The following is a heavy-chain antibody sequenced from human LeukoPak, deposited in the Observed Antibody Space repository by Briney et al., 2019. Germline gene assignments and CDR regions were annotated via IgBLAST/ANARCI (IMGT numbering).Heavy chain of an antibody. Sequence: PSETLSLTCAVSGGSISSGGYSWSWIRQPPGKGLEWIGYIYYSGSTYYNPSLKSRVTISVDTSKNQFSLKLSSVTAADTAVYYCARGVPYYDFWSGLSRYYFDYWGQETLVTVSS. D-gene: IGHD3-3*01. CDR2: IYYSGST. J-gene: IGHJ4*02. CDR3: ARGVPYYDFWSGLSRYYFDY. CDR1: GGSISSGGYS. V-gene: IGHV4-31*11.